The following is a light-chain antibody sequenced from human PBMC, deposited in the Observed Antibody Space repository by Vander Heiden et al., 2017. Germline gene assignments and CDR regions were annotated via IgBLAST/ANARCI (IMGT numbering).Light chain of an antibody. CDR2: DAS. Sequence: EIVFTPSPATLSLSPGERATLSRRASQIVSNDLAWYQHKPGQAPRLPTYDASNRAAGIPARFSGSRSGTDFTLTISSLEPEEFAVYYCQQRNNGPPQVTFGEGTKVEIK. CDR1: QIVSND. J-gene: IGKJ4*01. CDR3: QQRNNGPPQVT. V-gene: IGKV3-11*01.